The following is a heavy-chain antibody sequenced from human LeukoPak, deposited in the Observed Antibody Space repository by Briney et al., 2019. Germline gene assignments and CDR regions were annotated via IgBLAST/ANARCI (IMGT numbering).Heavy chain of an antibody. Sequence: SVKVSCKASGGTFSSYAISWVRQAPGQGLEWMGGIIPIFGTANYAQKFQGRVTITADKSTSTAYMELSSLRSEDTAVYYCARAQLGYQLLLGYWGQGTLVTVSS. CDR2: IIPIFGTA. CDR1: GGTFSSYA. CDR3: ARAQLGYQLLLGY. V-gene: IGHV1-69*06. J-gene: IGHJ4*02. D-gene: IGHD2-2*01.